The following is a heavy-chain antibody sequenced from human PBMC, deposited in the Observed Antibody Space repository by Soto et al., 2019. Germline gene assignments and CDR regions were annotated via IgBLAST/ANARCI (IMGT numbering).Heavy chain of an antibody. CDR1: GVSFSSYC. D-gene: IGHD2-15*01. J-gene: IGHJ1*01. Sequence: PSETLTLTCTVSGVSFSSYCWNWIRQPPGKGLEWIGYIYYSGSTNYNPSLKSRVTISVDTSKNQFSLKLSFVTASDTAVYYCGDSAYPKYFQHWGQGTLVTVS. CDR3: GDSAYPKYFQH. V-gene: IGHV4-59*08. CDR2: IYYSGST.